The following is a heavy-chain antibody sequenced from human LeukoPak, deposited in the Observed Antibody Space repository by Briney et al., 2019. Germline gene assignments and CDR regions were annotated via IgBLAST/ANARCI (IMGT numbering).Heavy chain of an antibody. Sequence: GGSLRLSCAASGFTFSDYYMSWIRQAPGKGLEWVSYISSSSTYTNYADSVKGRFTISRDNAKNSLYLQMNSLRAEDTAVYYCASYRGGSLDYWGQGTLVTVSS. CDR2: ISSSSTYT. D-gene: IGHD5-12*01. CDR1: GFTFSDYY. CDR3: ASYRGGSLDY. V-gene: IGHV3-11*06. J-gene: IGHJ4*02.